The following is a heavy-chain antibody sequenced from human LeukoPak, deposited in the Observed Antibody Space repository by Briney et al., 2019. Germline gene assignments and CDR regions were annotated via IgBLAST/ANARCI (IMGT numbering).Heavy chain of an antibody. J-gene: IGHJ4*02. CDR2: MNPNSGNT. Sequence: GASVKVSCKASGYTFTSYDINWVRQATGQGLEWMGWMNPNSGNTGYAQKFQGRVTMTRNTSISTAYMELSSLRSEDTAVYYCAREVVSIPSYFDSWGQGTLVTVSS. D-gene: IGHD2-21*01. CDR1: GYTFTSYD. CDR3: AREVVSIPSYFDS. V-gene: IGHV1-8*01.